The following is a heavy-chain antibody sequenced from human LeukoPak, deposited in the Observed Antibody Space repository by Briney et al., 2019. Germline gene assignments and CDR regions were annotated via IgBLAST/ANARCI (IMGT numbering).Heavy chain of an antibody. V-gene: IGHV1-8*01. Sequence: GESLKISCQGSGYTFTNNDINWVRQATGQGLEWMGCMNPNSGNTGYAQKFQGRVTMTRNTSISTAYMELSSLRSEDTAVYYCARGSLGDYDYFDYWGQGTLVTVSS. D-gene: IGHD4-17*01. J-gene: IGHJ4*02. CDR3: ARGSLGDYDYFDY. CDR2: MNPNSGNT. CDR1: GYTFTNND.